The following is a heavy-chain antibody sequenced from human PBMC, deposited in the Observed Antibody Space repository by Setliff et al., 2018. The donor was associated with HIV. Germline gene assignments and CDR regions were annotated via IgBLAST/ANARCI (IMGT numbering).Heavy chain of an antibody. CDR3: ARLSGDYYYFDY. D-gene: IGHD2-21*02. CDR2: IYTSGST. J-gene: IGHJ4*02. V-gene: IGHV4-4*09. CDR1: GGSIRSYY. Sequence: PSETLSLTCTVSGGSIRSYYWSWIRQPPGKGLEWIGYIYTSGSTNYNPSLKSRVTISLDTSKNQFSLKLTSVTAADTAVYYCARLSGDYYYFDYWGQGKLVTVSS.